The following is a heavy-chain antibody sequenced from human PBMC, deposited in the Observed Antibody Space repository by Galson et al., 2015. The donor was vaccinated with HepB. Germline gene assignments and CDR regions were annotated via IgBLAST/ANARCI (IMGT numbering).Heavy chain of an antibody. CDR3: ARDRGSGTYYFPFDY. J-gene: IGHJ4*02. D-gene: IGHD1-26*01. CDR1: GFIFSTYW. Sequence: SLRLSCAASGFIFSTYWMSWVRQAPGRGPEWVANIKVDGSEQYYVDSVKGRFTISRDNAKNSLYLQMNSLRAEDTAMYYCARDRGSGTYYFPFDYWGQGTLVTVSS. CDR2: IKVDGSEQ. V-gene: IGHV3-7*01.